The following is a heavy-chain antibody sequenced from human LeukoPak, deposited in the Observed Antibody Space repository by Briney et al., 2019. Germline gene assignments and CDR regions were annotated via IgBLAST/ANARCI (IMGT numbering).Heavy chain of an antibody. CDR2: ITRSSRYI. V-gene: IGHV3-21*01. Sequence: GGSLRLSCAASRFTFSSYTMNWARQPPGKGLEWVSSITRSSRYIYYADSVKGRFTISRDNAKNSLYLQMNSLRAEDTAVYYCARVSGVELRRPPTDPFDIWGQGTMVTVSS. CDR1: RFTFSSYT. J-gene: IGHJ3*02. D-gene: IGHD1-7*01. CDR3: ARVSGVELRRPPTDPFDI.